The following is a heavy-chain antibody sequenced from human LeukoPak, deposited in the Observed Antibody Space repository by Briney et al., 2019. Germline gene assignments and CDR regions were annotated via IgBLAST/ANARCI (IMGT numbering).Heavy chain of an antibody. V-gene: IGHV3-30*02. Sequence: GGSLRLSCGASGFIFNTYDMHWVRQAPGKGLEGVSFIRYDGSHTYYVDSVQGRFTISRDNAKNTVFLQMNSLRGEDTAVYYCAKPSGSGFDFWGQGTLVTVSS. CDR1: GFIFNTYD. CDR3: AKPSGSGFDF. CDR2: IRYDGSHT. D-gene: IGHD1-26*01. J-gene: IGHJ4*02.